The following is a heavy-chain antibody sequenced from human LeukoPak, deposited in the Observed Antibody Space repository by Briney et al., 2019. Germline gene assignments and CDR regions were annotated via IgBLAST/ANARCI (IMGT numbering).Heavy chain of an antibody. J-gene: IGHJ6*02. CDR2: INHSGST. CDR3: ARASLLWFGELLYYYYGMDV. V-gene: IGHV4-34*01. D-gene: IGHD3-10*01. CDR1: GGSFSGYY. Sequence: PSETLSLTCAVFGGSFSGYYWSWIRQPPGKGLEWIGEINHSGSTNYNPSLKSRVTISVDTSKNQFSLKLSSVTAADTAVYYCARASLLWFGELLYYYYGMDVWGQGTTVTVSS.